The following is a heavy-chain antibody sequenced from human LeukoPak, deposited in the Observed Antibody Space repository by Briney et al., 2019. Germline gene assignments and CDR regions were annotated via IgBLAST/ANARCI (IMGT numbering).Heavy chain of an antibody. CDR1: GYTFTNYY. J-gene: IGHJ5*02. Sequence: GASVRVSCKASGYTFTNYYMHWVRQAPGQGLEWMGIINPFGGSTNYAQKFQGRVTMARETSTSTVYMELSSLRSEDTAVYYCARGNLYDSSGGYSYSNWIDTWGQGTLVTVYS. CDR2: INPFGGST. CDR3: ARGNLYDSSGGYSYSNWIDT. D-gene: IGHD3-22*01. V-gene: IGHV1-46*01.